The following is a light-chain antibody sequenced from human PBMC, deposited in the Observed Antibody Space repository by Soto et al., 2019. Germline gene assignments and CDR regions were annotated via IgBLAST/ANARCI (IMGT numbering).Light chain of an antibody. Sequence: QSVLTQPPSASGTPGQSVTISCSGSSSNIGSNYVYWYQQLPGTAPKLLIYSNNQRPSGVPDRFSGSKPGTSASLAISGLRSEDEADYYCAAWDDSLSAFYVFGTGTKVTVL. V-gene: IGLV1-47*02. CDR2: SNN. CDR1: SSNIGSNY. CDR3: AAWDDSLSAFYV. J-gene: IGLJ1*01.